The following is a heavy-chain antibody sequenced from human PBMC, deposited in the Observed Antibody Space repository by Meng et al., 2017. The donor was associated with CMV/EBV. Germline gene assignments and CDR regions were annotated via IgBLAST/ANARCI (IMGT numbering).Heavy chain of an antibody. V-gene: IGHV3-30-3*01. J-gene: IGHJ6*02. D-gene: IGHD1-1*01. CDR1: GFTFSSYA. CDR2: ISYDGSNK. Sequence: GGSLRLSCAASGFTFSSYAMYWVRQAPGKGLEWVAVISYDGSNKYYADSVKGRFTISRDNSKNTLYLQMNSLRAEDTAVYYCARVGALPTFYGMDVWGQGTTVTVSS. CDR3: ARVGALPTFYGMDV.